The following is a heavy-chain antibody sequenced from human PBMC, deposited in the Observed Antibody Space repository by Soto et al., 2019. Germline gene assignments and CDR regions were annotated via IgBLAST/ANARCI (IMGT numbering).Heavy chain of an antibody. J-gene: IGHJ4*02. CDR1: GFTFSSYA. CDR2: ISGSGGST. V-gene: IGHV3-23*01. D-gene: IGHD1-26*01. Sequence: EVQLLESGGGLVQPGGSLRLSCAASGFTFSSYAMSWVRQAPGKGLEWVSAISGSGGSTYYADSVKGRFTISRDNSKNPLDLQMNRLRAEDTAVYYCAKGRWELLPFDYWGQGTLVTVSS. CDR3: AKGRWELLPFDY.